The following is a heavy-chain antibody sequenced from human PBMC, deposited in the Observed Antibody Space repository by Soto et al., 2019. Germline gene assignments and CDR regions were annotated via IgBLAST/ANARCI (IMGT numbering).Heavy chain of an antibody. CDR2: IYPGDSDT. J-gene: IGHJ6*02. CDR1: GYSFTSYW. Sequence: PGESLKISCKGSGYSFTSYWIGWVRQMPGKGLEWMGIIYPGDSDTGYSPSFQGQVTISADKSISTAYLQWSSLKASDTAMYYCARLTYYDFWSGPLVPSGMDVWGQGTTVTVSS. CDR3: ARLTYYDFWSGPLVPSGMDV. V-gene: IGHV5-51*01. D-gene: IGHD3-3*01.